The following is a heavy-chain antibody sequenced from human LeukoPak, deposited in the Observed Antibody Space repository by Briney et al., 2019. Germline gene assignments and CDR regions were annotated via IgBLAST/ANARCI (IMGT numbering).Heavy chain of an antibody. CDR2: TYYRSKWYN. Sequence: SQTLSLTCALSGDSVSSNSATWNWIRQSPTRGLEWLGRTYYRSKWYNEYAVSVKSRITINPDTSKNQFSLQVNSVTPEDTAVYYCAGSHSSTWYPDCWGQGTLVTVSS. CDR1: GDSVSSNSAT. J-gene: IGHJ4*02. D-gene: IGHD6-13*01. V-gene: IGHV6-1*01. CDR3: AGSHSSTWYPDC.